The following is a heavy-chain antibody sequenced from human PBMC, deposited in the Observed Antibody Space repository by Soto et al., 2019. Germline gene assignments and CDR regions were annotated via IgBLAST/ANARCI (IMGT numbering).Heavy chain of an antibody. CDR2: IYSGGST. CDR3: ARGIIGMKVYYYYYMDV. V-gene: IGHV3-66*01. D-gene: IGHD3-10*01. Sequence: PGGSLRLSCAASGFTVSSNYMSWVRQAPGEGLEWVSVIYSGGSTYYADSVKGRFTISRDNSKNTLYLQMNSLRAEDTAVYYCARGIIGMKVYYYYYMDVWGKGTTVTVSS. J-gene: IGHJ6*03. CDR1: GFTVSSNY.